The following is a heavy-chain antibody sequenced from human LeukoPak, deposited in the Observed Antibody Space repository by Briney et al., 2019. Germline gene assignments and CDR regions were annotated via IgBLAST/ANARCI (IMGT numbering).Heavy chain of an antibody. D-gene: IGHD5-12*01. CDR1: GFTSSTYS. Sequence: GGSLRLSCAASGFTSSTYSMKWVRQAPGKGLEWVSYISDSSAMYYADSVRGRFTISREDDKNSLFLQMNSLRAEDTAVYYCARDGGYSGYDADCWGQGTLVTVSS. CDR3: ARDGGYSGYDADC. V-gene: IGHV3-48*01. J-gene: IGHJ4*02. CDR2: ISDSSAM.